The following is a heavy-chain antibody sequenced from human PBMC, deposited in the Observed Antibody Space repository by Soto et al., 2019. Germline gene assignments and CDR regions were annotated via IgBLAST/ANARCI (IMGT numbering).Heavy chain of an antibody. V-gene: IGHV4-59*01. CDR2: VYYSGST. Sequence: PSETLSLTCTVSGGSISSYYWTWMRQPPGKGLEWIAYVYYSGSTNYNPSLYLQMNSLRAGDTAVYYCARDLMCLRGGSCYFDYWGQGTLVTVSS. CDR3: Y. D-gene: IGHD2-15*01. CDR1: GGSISSYY. J-gene: IGHJ4*02.